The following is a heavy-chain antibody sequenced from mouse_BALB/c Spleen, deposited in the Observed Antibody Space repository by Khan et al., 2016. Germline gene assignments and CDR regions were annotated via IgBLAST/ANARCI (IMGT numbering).Heavy chain of an antibody. Sequence: EVQLQESGAEFVKPGASVKLSCTASGFNIKDTYMHWVKQRPEQGLEWIGRIDPANGNTKYDPKFQGKATITADTSSNTAYLQLSSLTSEDTAVYYCARSPYDYDVGFAYWGQGTLVTVSA. V-gene: IGHV14-3*02. D-gene: IGHD2-4*01. J-gene: IGHJ3*01. CDR1: GFNIKDTY. CDR2: IDPANGNT. CDR3: ARSPYDYDVGFAY.